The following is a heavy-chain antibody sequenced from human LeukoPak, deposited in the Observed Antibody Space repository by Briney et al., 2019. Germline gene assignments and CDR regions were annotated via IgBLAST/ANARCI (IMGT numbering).Heavy chain of an antibody. J-gene: IGHJ4*02. V-gene: IGHV4-39*07. CDR2: IYYSGST. Sequence: SETLSLTCIVSGGSISSSSYYWGWIRQPPGKGLEWIGSIYYSGSTYYNPSLKSRVTISVDTSKNQFSLKLSSVTAADTAVYYCASFSSSMDYFDYWGQGTLVTVSS. CDR3: ASFSSSMDYFDY. CDR1: GGSISSSSYY. D-gene: IGHD6-6*01.